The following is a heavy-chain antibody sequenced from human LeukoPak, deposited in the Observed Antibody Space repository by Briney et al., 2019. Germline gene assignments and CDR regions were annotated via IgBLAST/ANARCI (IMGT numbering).Heavy chain of an antibody. J-gene: IGHJ4*02. D-gene: IGHD3-9*01. Sequence: ASVKVSCKASGYTLTSYAMHWVRQAPGQRLEWMGWISAYNGNTNYAQKLQGRVTMTTDTSTSTAYMELRSLRSDDTAVYYCARDQYDILTGYFYFDYWGQGTLATVSS. CDR1: GYTLTSYA. V-gene: IGHV1-18*01. CDR2: ISAYNGNT. CDR3: ARDQYDILTGYFYFDY.